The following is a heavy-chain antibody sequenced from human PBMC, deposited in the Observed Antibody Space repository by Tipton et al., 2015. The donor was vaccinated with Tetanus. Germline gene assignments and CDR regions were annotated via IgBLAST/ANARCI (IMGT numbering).Heavy chain of an antibody. CDR2: ISGSGGST. CDR3: AKAFNYYYYYYMDV. J-gene: IGHJ6*03. CDR1: GFTFSSYA. V-gene: IGHV3-23*01. Sequence: LSLTCAASGFTFSSYAMSWVRQAPGKGLEWVSAISGSGGSTYYADSVKGRFTISRDNSKNTLYLQMNSLRAEDTAVYYCAKAFNYYYYYYMDVWGKGTTVTVSS.